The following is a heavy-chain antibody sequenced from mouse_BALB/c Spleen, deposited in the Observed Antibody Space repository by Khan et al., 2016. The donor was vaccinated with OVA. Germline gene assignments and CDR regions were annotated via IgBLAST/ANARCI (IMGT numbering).Heavy chain of an antibody. CDR1: GFSLTNYG. V-gene: IGHV2-9*02. Sequence: QVQLKESGPGLVAPSQSLSITCTVSGFSLTNYGVHWVRQPPGKGLEWLGIIWAGGSTNYNSALMSRLSISKDNSRSQVFVKMNSLQTDDTAMYFCARNRESDYFDYWGQGTTLTVSS. CDR3: ARNRESDYFDY. J-gene: IGHJ2*01. CDR2: IWAGGST.